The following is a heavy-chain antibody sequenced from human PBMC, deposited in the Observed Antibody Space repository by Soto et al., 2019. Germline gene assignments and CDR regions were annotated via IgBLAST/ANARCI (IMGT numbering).Heavy chain of an antibody. J-gene: IGHJ6*02. V-gene: IGHV4-34*01. CDR3: ARGRTSGEMDV. CDR2: INHSGST. Sequence: SETLSLTCAVYGGSFSGYYWSWIRQPPGKGLEWIGEINHSGSTNYNPSLKSRVTISVDTSKNQFSLKLSSVTAADTAVYYCARGRTSGEMDVWGQGTTVTVSS. D-gene: IGHD3-10*01. CDR1: GGSFSGYY.